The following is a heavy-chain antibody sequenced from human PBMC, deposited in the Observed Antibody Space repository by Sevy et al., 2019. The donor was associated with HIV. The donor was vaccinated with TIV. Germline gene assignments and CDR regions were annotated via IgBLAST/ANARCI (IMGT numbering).Heavy chain of an antibody. V-gene: IGHV3-30*02. J-gene: IGHJ4*02. D-gene: IGHD6-19*01. Sequence: GGSLRLSCAASGFILSTSGMHWVRQTPGKGLEWVAFLRYDGTTKYYADSTEGRFSITRDDAKNTKYLQMSSLRDEDTAVYYCVVGNSAWVYYFDYWGQGSRVTVSS. CDR1: GFILSTSG. CDR2: LRYDGTTK. CDR3: VVGNSAWVYYFDY.